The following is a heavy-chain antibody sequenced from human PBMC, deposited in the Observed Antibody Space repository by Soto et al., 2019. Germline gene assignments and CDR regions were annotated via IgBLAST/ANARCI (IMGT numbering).Heavy chain of an antibody. CDR2: ITHSGST. D-gene: IGHD3-10*01. J-gene: IGHJ6*02. CDR3: ARAPGGRGVIRTQYYYYGIDV. CDR1: GGYFSGCY. V-gene: IGHV4-34*01. Sequence: PSQPLSLTCAVSGGYFSGCYWTWIRHPPGNGLAWNGAITHSGSTNYNPSLKSRVTISVDTSKNQFSLRLNAVTAADTAVSYCARAPGGRGVIRTQYYYYGIDVWGHGTTVT.